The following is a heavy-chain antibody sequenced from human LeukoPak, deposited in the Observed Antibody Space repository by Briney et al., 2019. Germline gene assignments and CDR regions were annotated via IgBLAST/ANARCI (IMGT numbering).Heavy chain of an antibody. CDR2: MSYDGGNK. J-gene: IGHJ4*02. D-gene: IGHD4-17*01. CDR1: GFTFSNYG. V-gene: IGHV3-30*18. CDR3: AKDRQGDYGAFDSPDY. Sequence: GRSLRLSCAASGFTFSNYGMHWVRQAPGKGLEWVAVMSYDGGNKYYADSVKGRFSISRDNSKNTLYLQMNSLRTEDTAVYYCAKDRQGDYGAFDSPDYWGQGTLVTVSS.